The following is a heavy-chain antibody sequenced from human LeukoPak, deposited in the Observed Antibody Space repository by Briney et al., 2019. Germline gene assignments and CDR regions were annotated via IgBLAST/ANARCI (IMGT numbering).Heavy chain of an antibody. CDR2: ISGYNGNT. CDR3: ARDRSAGTRLFGY. V-gene: IGHV1-18*01. D-gene: IGHD1-1*01. Sequence: ASVKVSCKASGYTFTSYGISWVRQAPGQGLEWMGWISGYNGNTNYAQKLQGRVTMTTDTSTSTAHMELRSLRSDDTAVYYCARDRSAGTRLFGYWGQGTLVTVSS. J-gene: IGHJ4*02. CDR1: GYTFTSYG.